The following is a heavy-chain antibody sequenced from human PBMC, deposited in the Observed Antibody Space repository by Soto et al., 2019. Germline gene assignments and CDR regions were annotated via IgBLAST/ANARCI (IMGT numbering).Heavy chain of an antibody. CDR2: IIPILGIA. V-gene: IGHV1-69*08. CDR3: ARDTGIAAAGVGIY. Sequence: QVQLVQSGAEVKKPGSSVKVSCKASGGTFSSYTISWVRQAPGQGLEWMGRIIPILGIANYAQKFQGRVTITADKSTSTADVELGSLRSEGTAVYYCARDTGIAAAGVGIYWGQGTLVTVSS. D-gene: IGHD6-13*01. CDR1: GGTFSSYT. J-gene: IGHJ4*02.